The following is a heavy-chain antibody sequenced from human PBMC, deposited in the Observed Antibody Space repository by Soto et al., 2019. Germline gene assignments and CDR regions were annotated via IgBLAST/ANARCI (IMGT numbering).Heavy chain of an antibody. CDR3: ARDYPDSGGYYKPVYYYYYGMDV. CDR2: ISSSSSYT. CDR1: GFTFSDYY. J-gene: IGHJ6*02. D-gene: IGHD3-22*01. V-gene: IGHV3-11*06. Sequence: QVQLVESGGGLVKPGGSLRLSCAASGFTFSDYYMSWIRQAPGKGLEWVSYISSSSSYTNYADSVKGRFTISRDNAKNSLYLQMNSLRAEDTAVYYCARDYPDSGGYYKPVYYYYYGMDVWGQGTTVTVSS.